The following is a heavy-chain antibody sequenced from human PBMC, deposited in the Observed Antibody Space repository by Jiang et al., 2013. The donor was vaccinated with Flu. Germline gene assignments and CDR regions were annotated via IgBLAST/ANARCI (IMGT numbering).Heavy chain of an antibody. CDR2: IYYSGST. CDR1: GGSISSSSYY. Sequence: SLTCTVSGGSISSSSYYWGWIRQPPGKGLEWIGSIYYSGSTYYNPSLKSRVTISVDTSKNQFSLKLSSVTAADTAVYYCARPETMMPDWYFDLWGRGTLVTVSS. CDR3: ARPETMMPDWYFDL. V-gene: IGHV4-39*07. J-gene: IGHJ2*01. D-gene: IGHD4/OR15-4a*01.